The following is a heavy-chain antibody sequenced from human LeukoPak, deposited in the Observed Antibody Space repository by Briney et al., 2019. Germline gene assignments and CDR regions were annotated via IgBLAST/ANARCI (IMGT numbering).Heavy chain of an antibody. D-gene: IGHD3-9*01. V-gene: IGHV3-48*03. CDR2: ISSSGSTI. CDR3: ARGPSYYDILTAIPVGPLGMPI. J-gene: IGHJ3*02. CDR1: GFTFSSYE. Sequence: PGGSLRLSCAASGFTFSSYEMNWVRQAPGKGLEWVSYISSSGSTIYYADSVKGRFTISRDNAKNSLYLQMNSLRAEDTAVYYCARGPSYYDILTAIPVGPLGMPIWGQGTMVTVSS.